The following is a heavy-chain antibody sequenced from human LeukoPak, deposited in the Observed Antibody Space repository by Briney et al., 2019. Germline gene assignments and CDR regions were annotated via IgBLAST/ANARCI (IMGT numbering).Heavy chain of an antibody. Sequence: ETLSLTCTVSGGSISSSSYYWGWIRQPPGKGLEWIGSIYYSGSTFNNPSLKSRVTISVDTSKNQFSLKVSSVTAADTAVYYCARDSYGDSGRSVFDYWGQGTLVTVSS. CDR2: IYYSGST. CDR3: ARDSYGDSGRSVFDY. CDR1: GGSISSSSYY. V-gene: IGHV4-39*07. D-gene: IGHD4-17*01. J-gene: IGHJ4*02.